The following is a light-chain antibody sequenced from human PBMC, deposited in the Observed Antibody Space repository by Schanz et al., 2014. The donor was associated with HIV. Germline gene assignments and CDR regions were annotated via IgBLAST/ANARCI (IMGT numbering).Light chain of an antibody. CDR1: SSDVGGYNY. CDR2: EVS. Sequence: QSALTQPASVSGSPGQSITISCTGTSSDVGGYNYVSWYQQHPGKAPKLMIYEVSERPSAVPDRFSGSKSGNTASLTVSGLQAEDEADYYCSSYTSSSTVVFGGGTKVTVL. CDR3: SSYTSSSTVV. J-gene: IGLJ2*01. V-gene: IGLV2-14*01.